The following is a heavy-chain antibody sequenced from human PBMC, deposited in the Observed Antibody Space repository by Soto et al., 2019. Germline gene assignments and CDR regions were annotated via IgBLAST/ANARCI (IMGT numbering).Heavy chain of an antibody. CDR2: ISYDGSNK. CDR3: ARLEEGQVVITAFDY. Sequence: PGGSLRLSCAASGFTFSSYGMHWVRQAPGKGLEWVAVISYDGSNKYYADSVKGRFTISRDNSKNTLYLQMNSLRAEDTAVYYCARLEEGQVVITAFDYWGQGALVTVSS. J-gene: IGHJ4*02. CDR1: GFTFSSYG. V-gene: IGHV3-30*03. D-gene: IGHD3-22*01.